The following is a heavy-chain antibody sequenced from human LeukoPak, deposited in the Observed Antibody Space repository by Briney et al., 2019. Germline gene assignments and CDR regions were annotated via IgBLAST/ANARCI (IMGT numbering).Heavy chain of an antibody. CDR1: GFTFTDYW. Sequence: GGSLRLSCAASGFTFTDYWMTWVRQAPGKGLEWVANIEQDGSTKYYVDSVEGRFTISRDNAKNTLYLQMNSLRAEDTAVYYCGRDLGGRSGYWGQGTLVTVSS. CDR3: GRDLGGRSGY. V-gene: IGHV3-7*03. D-gene: IGHD1-26*01. J-gene: IGHJ4*02. CDR2: IEQDGSTK.